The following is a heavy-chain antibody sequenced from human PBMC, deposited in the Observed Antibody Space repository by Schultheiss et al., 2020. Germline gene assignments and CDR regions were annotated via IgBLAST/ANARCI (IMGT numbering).Heavy chain of an antibody. V-gene: IGHV4-4*02. CDR2: INHSGST. CDR1: GGSISGRNW. J-gene: IGHJ6*02. D-gene: IGHD3-22*01. Sequence: AETLSLTCAVSGGSISGRNWWSWVRQSPGKGLEWIGEINHSGSTYYNPSLKSRVTISVDTSKNQFSLKLSSVTAADTAVYYCARDLYYDSSGYPSYYGMDVWGQGTTVTVSS. CDR3: ARDLYYDSSGYPSYYGMDV.